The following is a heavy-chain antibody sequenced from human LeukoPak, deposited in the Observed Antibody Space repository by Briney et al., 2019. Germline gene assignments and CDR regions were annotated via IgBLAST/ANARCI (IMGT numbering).Heavy chain of an antibody. D-gene: IGHD4-17*01. CDR3: ARVGGYGYFDY. Sequence: SQTLSLTCAVSGGSISSGSYSWSWIRQPPGKGLEWIGYIYPRGSTYYNPSLKSRVILSLDKSANQFSLNLSSVTAADTAVYYCARVGGYGYFDYWGQGTLVTVSS. V-gene: IGHV4-30-2*01. CDR2: IYPRGST. J-gene: IGHJ4*02. CDR1: GGSISSGSYS.